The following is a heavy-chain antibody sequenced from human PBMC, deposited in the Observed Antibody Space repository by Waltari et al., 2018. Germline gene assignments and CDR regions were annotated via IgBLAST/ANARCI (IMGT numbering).Heavy chain of an antibody. Sequence: EVQLVQSGAAVKKPGESLRISCKGSGYNFVNYWITWVRQMPGKGLEWMGTIDPSDSYTNYSPSFRGRVAISVDKSISTAYLQWNSLKASDTAIYYCARLFLSSSSWSHYFDYWGQGTLVTVSS. V-gene: IGHV5-10-1*03. CDR2: IDPSDSYT. D-gene: IGHD6-13*01. CDR1: GYNFVNYW. CDR3: ARLFLSSSSWSHYFDY. J-gene: IGHJ4*02.